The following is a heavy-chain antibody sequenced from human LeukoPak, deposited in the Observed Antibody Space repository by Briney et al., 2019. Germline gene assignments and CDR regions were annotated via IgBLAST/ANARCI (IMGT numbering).Heavy chain of an antibody. CDR3: ARSLGYYSSNDY. D-gene: IGHD6-19*01. Sequence: GASLKISCQGSGSSFTSYWIGWVRQMPGKGLEWMGIIYPGDSDTIYSPSFQGQVTISADKSISTACLQWSSLKASDTAMYYCARSLGYYSSNDYWGQGTLVTVSS. V-gene: IGHV5-51*01. J-gene: IGHJ4*02. CDR2: IYPGDSDT. CDR1: GSSFTSYW.